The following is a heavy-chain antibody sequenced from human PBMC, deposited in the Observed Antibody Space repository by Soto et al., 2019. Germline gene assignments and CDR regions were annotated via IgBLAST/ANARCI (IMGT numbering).Heavy chain of an antibody. V-gene: IGHV4-30-4*01. CDR2: IYYSGST. J-gene: IGHJ5*02. Sequence: SETLSLTCTVSGGSISSGDYYWSWIRQPPGKGLEWIGYIYYSGSTYYNPSLKSRVTISVDTSKNQFSLKLSSVTAADTAVYYCARGLRVRGVINNWFDPWGQGTLVTVLL. D-gene: IGHD3-10*01. CDR3: ARGLRVRGVINNWFDP. CDR1: GGSISSGDYY.